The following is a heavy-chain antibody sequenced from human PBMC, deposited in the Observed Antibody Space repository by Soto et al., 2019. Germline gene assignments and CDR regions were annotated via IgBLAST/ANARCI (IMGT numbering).Heavy chain of an antibody. V-gene: IGHV4-30-4*01. J-gene: IGHJ6*02. CDR3: ARDSGVLTGYYYGMDV. CDR2: IYYSGST. Sequence: PSETLSLTCTVPGGSISSGDYYWSWIRQPPGKGLEWIGYIYYSGSTYYNPSLKSRVTISVDTSKNQFSLKLSSVTAADTAVYYCARDSGVLTGYYYGMDVWGQGTTVTVSS. CDR1: GGSISSGDYY. D-gene: IGHD3-9*01.